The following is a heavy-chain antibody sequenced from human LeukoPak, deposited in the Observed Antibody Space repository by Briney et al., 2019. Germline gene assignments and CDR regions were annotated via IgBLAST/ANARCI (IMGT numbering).Heavy chain of an antibody. CDR1: GFPFSSYA. CDR3: AKGGGDYGGNSSPGW. V-gene: IGHV3-23*01. D-gene: IGHD4-23*01. CDR2: ISGSGGST. Sequence: GGPLGLSCAASGFPFSSYAMSWVRQPPGKGREWVSAISGSGGSTYYADSVKGRFTISRDNSKNTLYLQMNSLRAEDTAVYYCAKGGGDYGGNSSPGWWGQGTLVTVSS. J-gene: IGHJ4*02.